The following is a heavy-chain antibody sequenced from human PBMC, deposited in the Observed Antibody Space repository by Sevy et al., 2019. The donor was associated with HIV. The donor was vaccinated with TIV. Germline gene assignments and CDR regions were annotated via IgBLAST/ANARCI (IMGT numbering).Heavy chain of an antibody. V-gene: IGHV5-51*01. Sequence: GESLKISCKGSAYTFTTHWLGWVRPMPGKGPEGGGIMSPGDSDPRYSPSFEGQVTVSVDKSVSTAYMQWHSLETSDTAIYYGARLDSYSIGWSPRYYFDYWGQGTLVTVSS. J-gene: IGHJ4*02. CDR2: MSPGDSDP. D-gene: IGHD6-19*01. CDR1: AYTFTTHW. CDR3: ARLDSYSIGWSPRYYFDY.